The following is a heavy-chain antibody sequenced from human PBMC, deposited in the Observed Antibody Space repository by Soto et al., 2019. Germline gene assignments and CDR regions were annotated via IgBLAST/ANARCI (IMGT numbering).Heavy chain of an antibody. CDR1: GLTFSSYA. CDR2: IAPSGDNA. V-gene: IGHV3-23*01. D-gene: IGHD3-16*01. J-gene: IGHJ1*01. CDR3: GKWGSHPYFQH. Sequence: GGSLRLSCAASGLTFSSYAMNWVRQAPGKGLEWVSAIAPSGDNAYYADSVTGRFTISRDNSKDTLYLQMNSLRADDTAVYYGGKWGSHPYFQHWGLGTLVTVYS.